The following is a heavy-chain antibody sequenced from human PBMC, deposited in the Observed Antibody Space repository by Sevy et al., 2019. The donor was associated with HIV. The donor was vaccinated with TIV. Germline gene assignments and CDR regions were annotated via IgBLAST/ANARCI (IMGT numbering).Heavy chain of an antibody. CDR2: IYYSGST. CDR1: GGSISSSSYY. D-gene: IGHD1-26*01. CDR3: ARVVKWELLFDY. J-gene: IGHJ4*02. V-gene: IGHV4-39*01. Sequence: SETLSLTCTVSGGSISSSSYYWGWIRQPPGKGLEWIGSIYYSGSTYYNPSLKSRVTISVDTSKNQFSLKLSSVTAADTAVYYCARVVKWELLFDYWGQRTLVTVSS.